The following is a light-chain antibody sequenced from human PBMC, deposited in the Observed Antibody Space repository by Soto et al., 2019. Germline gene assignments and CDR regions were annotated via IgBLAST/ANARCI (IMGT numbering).Light chain of an antibody. CDR3: CSYGGSRAV. Sequence: QSALTQPASVSGSPGQSITISCTGTSSDVGSHNLVSWYQQHPGPAPKLMIYEVSKRPLGVSARFSASKSGNTDSLTISWLPAADDADYYCCSYGGSRAVFGGGTQLTVL. V-gene: IGLV2-23*02. J-gene: IGLJ7*01. CDR2: EVS. CDR1: SSDVGSHNL.